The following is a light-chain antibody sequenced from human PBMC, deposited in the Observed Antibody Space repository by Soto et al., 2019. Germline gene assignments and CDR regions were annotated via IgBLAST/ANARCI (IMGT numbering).Light chain of an antibody. Sequence: QSVLTQPPSASGTPVQRVTISCSGSSSSIGSNFVYWYQQLPGTAPKLLIYRNNQRPSGVPDRFSGSKSGTSASLAISGLRSEDEADYYCAAWDDSLSGRVFGGGTKVTVL. CDR3: AAWDDSLSGRV. CDR2: RNN. J-gene: IGLJ2*01. V-gene: IGLV1-47*01. CDR1: SSSIGSNF.